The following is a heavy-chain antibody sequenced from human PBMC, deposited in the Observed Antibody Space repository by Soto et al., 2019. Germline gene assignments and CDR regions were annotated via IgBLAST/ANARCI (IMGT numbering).Heavy chain of an antibody. D-gene: IGHD3-9*01. CDR2: ISAYNGNT. CDR3: ARARDVFRYFDWLSKGPLFDP. J-gene: IGHJ5*02. V-gene: IGHV1-18*04. Sequence: QVQLVQSGAEVKKPGASVKVSCKASGYTFTSYGISWVRQAPGQGLEWMGWISAYNGNTNYAQKLQGRVTMTTDTSPSTAYMGRRSLRSDDTAVDYCARARDVFRYFDWLSKGPLFDPWGQGTLVTVSS. CDR1: GYTFTSYG.